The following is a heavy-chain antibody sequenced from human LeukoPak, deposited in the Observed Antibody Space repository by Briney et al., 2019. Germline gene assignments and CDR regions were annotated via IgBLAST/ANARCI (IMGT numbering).Heavy chain of an antibody. D-gene: IGHD3-22*01. V-gene: IGHV1-46*01. CDR3: ARGGGLNYYDSSGYYSLFDY. Sequence: ASVKVSCKASGYTLTSYYMHWVRPAPGQGLEWMGIINPSGGSTSYAQKFQGRVTMTRDTSTSTVYMELSSLRSEGTAVYYCARGGGLNYYDSSGYYSLFDYWGQGTLVTVSS. J-gene: IGHJ4*02. CDR1: GYTLTSYY. CDR2: INPSGGST.